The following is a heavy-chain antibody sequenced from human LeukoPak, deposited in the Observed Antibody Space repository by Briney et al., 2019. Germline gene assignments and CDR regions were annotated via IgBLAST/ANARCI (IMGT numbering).Heavy chain of an antibody. CDR2: IRSQANSYAT. CDR1: GFKFSGSS. J-gene: IGHJ4*02. D-gene: IGHD3-9*01. Sequence: RGSLRLSCTASGFKFSGSSMHWVRQASGKGLEWVGRIRSQANSYATAYAASVKGRFTISRDDSDNTAYLQMNSLTTEDTAVYYCISLDYDILAGSPQGWGQGTLVTVSS. CDR3: ISLDYDILAGSPQG. V-gene: IGHV3-73*01.